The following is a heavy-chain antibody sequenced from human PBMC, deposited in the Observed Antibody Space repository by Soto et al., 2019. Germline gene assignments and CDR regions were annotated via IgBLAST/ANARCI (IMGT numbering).Heavy chain of an antibody. D-gene: IGHD6-6*01. J-gene: IGHJ4*02. Sequence: GGSLRLSCSASGFPFSNHAMHWVRQAPGKGLEYVSAINYNGGTTYYIDSVKGRFTISRDNSKNTLYLQMSSLKVEDTAMYHCVTWGGIEARNLDHWGLGTLVTVSS. CDR2: INYNGGTT. CDR1: GFPFSNHA. V-gene: IGHV3-64D*06. CDR3: VTWGGIEARNLDH.